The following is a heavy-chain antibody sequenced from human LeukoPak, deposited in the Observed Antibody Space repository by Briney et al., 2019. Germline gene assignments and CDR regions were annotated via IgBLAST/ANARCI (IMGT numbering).Heavy chain of an antibody. D-gene: IGHD2-2*01. CDR2: VSYDGGNK. CDR1: GFTFRRYA. V-gene: IGHV3-30*04. CDR3: ARDRYASRSYVMDV. Sequence: PGGSLRLSCALSGFTFRRYAMHWVGQAPGKGLEWLAVVSYDGGNKYYADSVKGRFTISRGKSRNTAFLQMDSLRHEDTGVYFCARDRYASRSYVMDVWGQGTTVVVSS. J-gene: IGHJ6*02.